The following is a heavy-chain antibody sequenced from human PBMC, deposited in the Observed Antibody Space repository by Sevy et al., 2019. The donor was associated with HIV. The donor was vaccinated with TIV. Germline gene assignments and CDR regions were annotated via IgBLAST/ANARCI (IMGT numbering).Heavy chain of an antibody. CDR1: GFTFNTHA. J-gene: IGHJ3*01. Sequence: GGSRRLSCAASGFTFNTHAMNWVRQAPGKGLEWVSGISATGGGTYYTDSVKGRFTVSRDNSQNTLYLQMNSLRADDTAIYYCAKALNPALESMIEVIFRTLKGFDVWGQGTMVTVSS. D-gene: IGHD3-22*01. CDR2: ISATGGGT. CDR3: AKALNPALESMIEVIFRTLKGFDV. V-gene: IGHV3-23*01.